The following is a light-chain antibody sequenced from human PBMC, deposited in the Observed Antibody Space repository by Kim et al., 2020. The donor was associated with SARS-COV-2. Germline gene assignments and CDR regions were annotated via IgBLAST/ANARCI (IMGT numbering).Light chain of an antibody. CDR2: DAA. J-gene: IGKJ1*01. CDR3: QQYNDWPPWT. Sequence: EIVMTQSPVILSVSPGERATLSCRASQDIRSNLAWYQQKPGQPPRLLIYDAATRATGIPARFSGSGSGTEFSLTIDSLQSEGSAVYFCQQYNDWPPWTFGRGTKLEI. V-gene: IGKV3D-15*01. CDR1: QDIRSN.